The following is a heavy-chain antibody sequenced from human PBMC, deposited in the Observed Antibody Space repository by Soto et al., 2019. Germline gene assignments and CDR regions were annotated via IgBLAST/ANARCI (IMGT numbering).Heavy chain of an antibody. CDR2: ISYDGSNK. CDR1: GFTFSSYG. D-gene: IGHD1-26*01. V-gene: IGHV3-30*03. J-gene: IGHJ4*02. Sequence: QVQLVESGGGVVQPGRSLRLSCAASGFTFSSYGMHWVRQAPGKGLEWVAVISYDGSNKYYADSVKGRFTISRDNSKNTLYLQMNSLRAEDTAVYYCARSPYSVSYLAYFDCWGQGTLVTVSS. CDR3: ARSPYSVSYLAYFDC.